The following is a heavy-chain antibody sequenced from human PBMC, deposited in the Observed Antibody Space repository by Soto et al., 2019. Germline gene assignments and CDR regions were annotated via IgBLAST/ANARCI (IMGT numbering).Heavy chain of an antibody. CDR2: IYYSGSA. V-gene: IGHV4-59*01. CDR1: GGSISSYY. Sequence: PSETLSLTCTVSGGSISSYYWSWIRQPPGKGLEWIGYIYYSGSANYNPSPKSRVTISVDTSKNQFSLKLSSVTAADTAVYYCARDLDYGDYEFVYWGQGTLVTVSS. D-gene: IGHD4-17*01. CDR3: ARDLDYGDYEFVY. J-gene: IGHJ4*02.